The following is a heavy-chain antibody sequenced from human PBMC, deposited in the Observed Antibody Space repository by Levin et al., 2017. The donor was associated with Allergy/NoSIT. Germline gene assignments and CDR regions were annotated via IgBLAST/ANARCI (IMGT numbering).Heavy chain of an antibody. CDR3: ARESRYSYGFYMDV. Sequence: SCAASGFTFSSYWMSWVRQAPGKGLEWVANIKQDGSEKYYVDSVKGRFTISRDNAKNSLYLQMNSLRAEDTAVYYCARESRYSYGFYMDVWGKGTTVTVSS. D-gene: IGHD5-18*01. CDR1: GFTFSSYW. V-gene: IGHV3-7*04. J-gene: IGHJ6*03. CDR2: IKQDGSEK.